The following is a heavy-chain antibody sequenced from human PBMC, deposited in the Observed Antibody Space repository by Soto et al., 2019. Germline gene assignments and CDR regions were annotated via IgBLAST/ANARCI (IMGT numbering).Heavy chain of an antibody. J-gene: IGHJ5*02. CDR3: ARASIITGAVVVVAAPLGCFDP. CDR2: INHSGST. CDR1: GGSFSGYY. D-gene: IGHD2-15*01. V-gene: IGHV4-34*01. Sequence: SETLSLTCAVYGGSFSGYYWSWIRQPPGKGLEWIGEINHSGSTNYNPSLKSRVTISVDTSKNQFSLKLSSVTAADTAVYYCARASIITGAVVVVAAPLGCFDPGGRGTLVPVSS.